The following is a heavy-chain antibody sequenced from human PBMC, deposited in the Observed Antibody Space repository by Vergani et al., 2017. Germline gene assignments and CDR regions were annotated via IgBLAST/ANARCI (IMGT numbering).Heavy chain of an antibody. V-gene: IGHV4-39*01. CDR2: IYYSGST. D-gene: IGHD6-13*01. CDR1: GGSISSSSYY. J-gene: IGHJ4*02. CDR3: ARPGTAAGMDYFDY. Sequence: QLQLQESGPGLVKPSETLSLTCTVSGGSISSSSYYWGWIRQPPGKGLEWIGSIYYSGSTYYNLSLKSRVTISVDTSKNQFSLKLSSVTAADTAVYYCARPGTAAGMDYFDYWGQGTLVTVSS.